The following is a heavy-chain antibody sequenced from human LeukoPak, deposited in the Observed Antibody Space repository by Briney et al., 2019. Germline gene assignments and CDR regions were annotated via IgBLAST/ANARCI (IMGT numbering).Heavy chain of an antibody. CDR1: GGSISSYY. D-gene: IGHD3-22*01. J-gene: IGHJ4*02. V-gene: IGHV4-59*01. Sequence: SETLSLTCTVSGGSISSYYWSWIRQPPGKGLEWIGYIYYSGSTNYNPSLKRRVTISVDTSKNQFSLKLSSVTAADTAVYYCARARDSSDGTDYWGQGTLVTVSS. CDR3: ARARDSSDGTDY. CDR2: IYYSGST.